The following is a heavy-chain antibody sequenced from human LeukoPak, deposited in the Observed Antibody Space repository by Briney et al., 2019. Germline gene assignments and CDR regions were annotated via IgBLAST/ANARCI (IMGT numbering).Heavy chain of an antibody. V-gene: IGHV3-74*01. CDR2: INHDGSST. CDR1: GFTFSTFW. Sequence: PGGSLRLSCATSGFTFSTFWMHWVRQAPGKGLVWVSRINHDGSSTNYADSVKGRFTISRDNSKNTLYLQMNSLRAEDTAVYYCAKDWASIAAAPRGYWGQGTLVTVSS. CDR3: AKDWASIAAAPRGY. D-gene: IGHD6-13*01. J-gene: IGHJ4*02.